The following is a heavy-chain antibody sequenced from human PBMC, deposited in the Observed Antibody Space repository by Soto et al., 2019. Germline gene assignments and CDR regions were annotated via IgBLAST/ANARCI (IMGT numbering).Heavy chain of an antibody. Sequence: GGSLRLSCAASGFTFSSYEMNWVRQAPGKGLEWVSYISSSGSTIYYADSVKGRFTISRDNAKNSLYLQMNSLRAEDTAVYYCARVGGIAAAVPLDYWGQGTLVTVSS. J-gene: IGHJ4*02. CDR2: ISSSGSTI. D-gene: IGHD6-13*01. CDR1: GFTFSSYE. CDR3: ARVGGIAAAVPLDY. V-gene: IGHV3-48*03.